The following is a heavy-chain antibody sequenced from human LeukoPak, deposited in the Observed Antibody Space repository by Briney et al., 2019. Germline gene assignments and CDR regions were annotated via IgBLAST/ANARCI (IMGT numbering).Heavy chain of an antibody. CDR3: ARLSGSPWY. V-gene: IGHV4-59*01. J-gene: IGHJ4*02. D-gene: IGHD1-26*01. Sequence: PSETLSLTCTVSGGSISSYYWSWIRQPPGKGLEWIGHISNSGGTNYNPSLKSRVTMSVETSKNQIFLRLTSVTAADTAVYYCARLSGSPWYWGQGTLVTVSS. CDR2: ISNSGGT. CDR1: GGSISSYY.